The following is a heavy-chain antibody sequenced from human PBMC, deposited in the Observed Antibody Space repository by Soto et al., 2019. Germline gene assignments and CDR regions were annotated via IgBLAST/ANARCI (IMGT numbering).Heavy chain of an antibody. D-gene: IGHD4-17*01. J-gene: IGHJ4*02. Sequence: QVQLVQSGAEVKKYGASVKVSCKASGYTFTSHDINWVRQATGQGLEWMGWMNPNRGNTGDAQKFQGRVNITRNSSRSTAYMELRSIRSEDTAVYYCERCDSGYYARFDYWGQGTLVTVSS. CDR1: GYTFTSHD. CDR3: ERCDSGYYARFDY. CDR2: MNPNRGNT. V-gene: IGHV1-8*01.